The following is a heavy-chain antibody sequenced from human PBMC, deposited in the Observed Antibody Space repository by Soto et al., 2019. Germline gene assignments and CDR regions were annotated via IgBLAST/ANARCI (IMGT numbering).Heavy chain of an antibody. Sequence: QVQLQQWGAGLLKPSETLSLTCAVYGGSFSGYYWSWIRQPPGKGLEWIGEINHSGSTNYNPSLKSRVTISVDTSKNQFSRKLSSVTAAGTAVYYCARGSIVVVPAASGGFDYWGQGTLVTVSS. CDR2: INHSGST. J-gene: IGHJ4*02. V-gene: IGHV4-34*01. D-gene: IGHD2-2*01. CDR1: GGSFSGYY. CDR3: ARGSIVVVPAASGGFDY.